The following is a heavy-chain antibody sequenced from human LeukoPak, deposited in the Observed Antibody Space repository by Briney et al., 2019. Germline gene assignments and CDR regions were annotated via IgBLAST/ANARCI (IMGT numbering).Heavy chain of an antibody. J-gene: IGHJ6*03. CDR1: GFTFSSYW. V-gene: IGHV3-7*01. CDR2: IKQDGSEK. CDR3: ANRRVVGATDSRHYYYYMDV. D-gene: IGHD1-26*01. Sequence: GGSLRLSCAASGFTFSSYWMSWVRQAPGKGLEWVANIKQDGSEKYYVDSVKGRFTISRDNAKNSLYLQMNSLRAEDTAVYYCANRRVVGATDSRHYYYYMDVWGKGTTVTVSS.